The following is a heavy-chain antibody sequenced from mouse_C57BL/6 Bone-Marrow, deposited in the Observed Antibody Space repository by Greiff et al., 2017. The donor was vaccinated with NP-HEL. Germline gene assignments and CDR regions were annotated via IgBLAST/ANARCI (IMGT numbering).Heavy chain of an antibody. V-gene: IGHV1-80*01. CDR3: ARRQLFYFDY. D-gene: IGHD4-1*02. CDR2: IYPGDGDT. J-gene: IGHJ2*01. CDR1: GYAFSSYW. Sequence: VMLVESGAELVKPGASVKISCKASGYAFSSYWMNWVKQRPGKGLEWIGQIYPGDGDTNYNGKFKGKATLTADKSSSTAYMQLSSLTSEDSAVYFCARRQLFYFDYWGQGTTLTVSS.